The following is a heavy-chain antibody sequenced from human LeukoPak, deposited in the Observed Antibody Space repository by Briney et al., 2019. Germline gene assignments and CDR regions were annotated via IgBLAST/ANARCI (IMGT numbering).Heavy chain of an antibody. V-gene: IGHV3-11*06. J-gene: IGHJ3*02. CDR1: GFTFSDYY. CDR3: ARAYPGWGAFDI. CDR2: ISSSSSYT. Sequence: GGSLRLSCAASGFTFSDYYMSWIRQAPGKGLEWVSYISSSSSYTNHADSVKGRFTISRDNAKNSLYLQMNSLRAEDTAVYYCARAYPGWGAFDIWGQGTMVTVSS. D-gene: IGHD1-26*01.